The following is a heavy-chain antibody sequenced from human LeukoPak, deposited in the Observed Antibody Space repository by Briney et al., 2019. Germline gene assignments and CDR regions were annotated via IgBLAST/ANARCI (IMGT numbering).Heavy chain of an antibody. CDR2: ISSSGSTI. J-gene: IGHJ5*02. CDR1: GFTFSDYY. D-gene: IGHD1-26*01. CDR3: ARRVARGELLS. V-gene: IGHV3-11*01. Sequence: GGSLRLSCAASGFTFSDYYMSWIRQAPGKGLEWVSYISSSGSTIYYAGSVKGRFTISRDNAKNSLYLQMNSLRAEDTAVYYCARRVARGELLSWGQGTLVTVSS.